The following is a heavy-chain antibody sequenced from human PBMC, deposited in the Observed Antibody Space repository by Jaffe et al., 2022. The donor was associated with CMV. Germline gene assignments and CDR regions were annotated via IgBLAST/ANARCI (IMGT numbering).Heavy chain of an antibody. D-gene: IGHD2-21*02. CDR1: GGSINIINYY. V-gene: IGHV4-39*01. CDR3: ARRVVTPFNAFDI. J-gene: IGHJ3*02. Sequence: QLQLQESGPGLVKPSETLSLTCTVSGGSINIINYYWGWVRQAPGKGLEWIGSIYYSGNTDYNPSLKSRVTISVDTSKNQFSLRLSSVTAADTTVYYCARRVVTPFNAFDIWGQGAMVTVSS. CDR2: IYYSGNT.